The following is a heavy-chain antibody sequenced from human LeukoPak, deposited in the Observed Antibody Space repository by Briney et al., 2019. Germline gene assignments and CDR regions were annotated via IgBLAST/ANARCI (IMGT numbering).Heavy chain of an antibody. Sequence: GGSLRLSCAASGFTFSSYAMSWFRQAPGKGLEWVSAISGSGGSTYYADSAKGRFTISRDNSKNTLYLQMNSLRAEDTAVYYCAKPKIAVEPRDAFDIWGQGTMVTVSS. CDR3: AKPKIAVEPRDAFDI. CDR1: GFTFSSYA. V-gene: IGHV3-23*01. CDR2: ISGSGGST. D-gene: IGHD6-19*01. J-gene: IGHJ3*02.